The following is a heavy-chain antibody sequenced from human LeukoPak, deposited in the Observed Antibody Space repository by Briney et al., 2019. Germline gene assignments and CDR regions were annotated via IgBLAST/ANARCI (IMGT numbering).Heavy chain of an antibody. CDR2: IYHSGST. J-gene: IGHJ6*02. V-gene: IGHV4-30-2*01. CDR1: GGSISSGGYS. D-gene: IGHD1-26*01. CDR3: ARSGLEIPTSGYYYYYGMDV. Sequence: PSETLSLTCAVSGGSISSGGYSWSWIRQPPGKGLEWIGYIYHSGSTYYNPSLKSRVTISVDRSKNQFSLKLSSVTAADTAVCYCARSGLEIPTSGYYYYYGMDVWGQGTTVTVSS.